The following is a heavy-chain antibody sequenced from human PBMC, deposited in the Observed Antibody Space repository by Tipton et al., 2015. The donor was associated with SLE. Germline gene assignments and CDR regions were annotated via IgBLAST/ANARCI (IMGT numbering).Heavy chain of an antibody. CDR2: ISSSGSTI. D-gene: IGHD4-23*01. CDR1: GFTFSSYG. CDR3: AREDYGGSFDY. V-gene: IGHV3-48*03. Sequence: SLRLSCAASGFTFSSYGMNWVRQAPGKGLEWVSYISSSGSTIYYADSVKGRFTISRDNAKNSLYLQMNSLRAEDTAVYYCAREDYGGSFDYWGQGTLVTVSS. J-gene: IGHJ4*02.